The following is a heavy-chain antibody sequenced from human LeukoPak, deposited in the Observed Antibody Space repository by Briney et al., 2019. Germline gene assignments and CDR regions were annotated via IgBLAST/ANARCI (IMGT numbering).Heavy chain of an antibody. D-gene: IGHD5-18*01. CDR1: GGTFSSYA. CDR3: ARAPSTKQRKRGYSYGPNWFDP. Sequence: VASVKVSCKASGGTFSSYAISWVRQAPGQGLEWMGGIIPIFGTANYAQKFQGRVTITADESTSTAYMELSSLRSEDTAVYYCARAPSTKQRKRGYSYGPNWFDPWGQGTLVTVSS. J-gene: IGHJ5*02. V-gene: IGHV1-69*01. CDR2: IIPIFGTA.